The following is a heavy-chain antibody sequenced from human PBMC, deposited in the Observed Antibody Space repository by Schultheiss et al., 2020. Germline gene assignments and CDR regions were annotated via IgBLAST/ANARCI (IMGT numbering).Heavy chain of an antibody. J-gene: IGHJ4*02. CDR1: GGTFSSYA. D-gene: IGHD4-23*01. V-gene: IGHV1-69*06. Sequence: SVKVSCKASGGTFSSYAISWVRQAPGQGLEWMGRIIPIFGTASYAQKFQGRVTITADKSTSTAYMELSSLRSDDTAVYYCARHTVSYGGEIDYWGQGTLGTVSS. CDR2: IIPIFGTA. CDR3: ARHTVSYGGEIDY.